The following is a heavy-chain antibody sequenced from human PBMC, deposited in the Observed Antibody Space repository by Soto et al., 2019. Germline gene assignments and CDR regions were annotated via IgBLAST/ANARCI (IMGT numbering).Heavy chain of an antibody. Sequence: SGPTLVNPTQTLTLTCIFSGFSLRTSGVGVGWIRQPPGKALEWLGFIYWNGDKRYSPSLKSRLTITKDTSKNQVVLTMTNMDPVDTATYYCAKSGSRGWYGWFDPWGQGNLVTVSS. V-gene: IGHV2-5*01. CDR2: IYWNGDK. CDR3: AKSGSRGWYGWFDP. CDR1: GFSLRTSGVG. D-gene: IGHD6-19*01. J-gene: IGHJ5*02.